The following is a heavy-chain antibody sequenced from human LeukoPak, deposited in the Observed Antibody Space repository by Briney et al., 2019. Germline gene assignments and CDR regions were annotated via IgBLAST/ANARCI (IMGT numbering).Heavy chain of an antibody. CDR2: ISGSGGST. Sequence: GGSLRLSCAASGFTFSSYGMSWVRQAPGKGLEWVSAISGSGGSTYYADSVKGRFTISRDNSKNTLYLQMNSLRAEDTAVYYCARDLMGIAYRGAFYYWGQGTLVTVSS. V-gene: IGHV3-23*01. CDR1: GFTFSSYG. D-gene: IGHD6-13*01. J-gene: IGHJ4*02. CDR3: ARDLMGIAYRGAFYY.